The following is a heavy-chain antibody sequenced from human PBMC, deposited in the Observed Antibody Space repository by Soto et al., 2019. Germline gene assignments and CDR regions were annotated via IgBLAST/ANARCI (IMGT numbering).Heavy chain of an antibody. Sequence: QVQLVQSGAEVKKPGSWVMVSCKASGGTFSSYAISWVRQAPGQGLEWMGGMIPIFGTANYAQKLQGRVTITADESTSTAYMELSSLRSEDTAVYYCARDLDRIAAAGTNFDYWGQGALVTVSS. CDR2: MIPIFGTA. V-gene: IGHV1-69*01. CDR1: GGTFSSYA. D-gene: IGHD6-13*01. CDR3: ARDLDRIAAAGTNFDY. J-gene: IGHJ4*02.